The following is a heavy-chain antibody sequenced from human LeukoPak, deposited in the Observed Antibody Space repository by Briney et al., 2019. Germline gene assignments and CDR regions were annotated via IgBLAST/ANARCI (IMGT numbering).Heavy chain of an antibody. CDR1: GYSFTSYW. J-gene: IGHJ4*02. CDR3: AMARNGNYYWYFDY. CDR2: IYPGDSNT. V-gene: IGHV5-51*01. Sequence: GESLKISCKGSGYSFTSYWIGWVRQMPGKGLEWMGIIYPGDSNTKYSPSFQGQVTISADKSISTAYLQWSSLKASDTAVYFCAMARNGNYYWYFDYWGQGTLVTVSS. D-gene: IGHD1-26*01.